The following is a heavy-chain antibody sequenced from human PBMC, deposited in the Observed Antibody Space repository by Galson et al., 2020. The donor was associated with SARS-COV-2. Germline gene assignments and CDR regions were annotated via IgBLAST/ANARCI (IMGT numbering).Heavy chain of an antibody. CDR1: GYSFANYW. J-gene: IGHJ4*02. Sequence: HGESLKISCKGSGYSFANYWLGWVRQVPGKGLEWVGIIYPDDSDTRFSPSFQGQVTIPPDESIRTAYLQWSSLKASDTAMYYCGSSLSSWSLLGFDYWGQGTLVTVSS. D-gene: IGHD6-13*01. CDR2: IYPDDSDT. CDR3: GSSLSSWSLLGFDY. V-gene: IGHV5-51*01.